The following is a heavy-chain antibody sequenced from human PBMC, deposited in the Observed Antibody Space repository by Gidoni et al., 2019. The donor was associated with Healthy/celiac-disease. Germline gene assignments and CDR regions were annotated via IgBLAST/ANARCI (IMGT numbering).Heavy chain of an antibody. D-gene: IGHD3-3*01. J-gene: IGHJ3*02. CDR3: ATGVVITRDAFDI. V-gene: IGHV3-21*01. CDR1: GLTFSSYS. CDR2: ISSSSSYI. Sequence: EVQLVESGGGRVKPGGSLRLSCAASGLTFSSYSMNWVRQAPGKGLEWVSSISSSSSYIYYADSVKGRFTISRDNAKNSLYLQMNSLRAEDTAVYYCATGVVITRDAFDIWGQGTMVTVSS.